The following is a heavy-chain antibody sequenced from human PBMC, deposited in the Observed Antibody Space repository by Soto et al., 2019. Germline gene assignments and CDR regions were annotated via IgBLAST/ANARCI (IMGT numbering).Heavy chain of an antibody. Sequence: GASVKVSCKVSGSRFSNYVISWVRQAPGQGLEWMGGIVPVFGRPNYAQRFRGRLTITADESTSTGYMELISLRSDDTAVYYCAREGSGYNFWGQGTQVTVSS. CDR1: GSRFSNYV. J-gene: IGHJ4*02. CDR3: AREGSGYNF. D-gene: IGHD5-12*01. V-gene: IGHV1-69*13. CDR2: IVPVFGRP.